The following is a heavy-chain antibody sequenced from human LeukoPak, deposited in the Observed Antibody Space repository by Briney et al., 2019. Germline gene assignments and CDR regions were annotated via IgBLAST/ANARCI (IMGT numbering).Heavy chain of an antibody. CDR2: ISSNGGTT. CDR1: GFTFSSYA. J-gene: IGHJ6*02. V-gene: IGHV3-64*01. Sequence: GGSLRLSCAASGFTFSSYAMHWVRQAPGKGLEYVSAISSNGGTTYYANSVKGRFTISRDNSKNTLYLQMGSLRAEDTAVYYCARAGSAAYYGMDVWGQGTTVTVSS. D-gene: IGHD2-15*01. CDR3: ARAGSAAYYGMDV.